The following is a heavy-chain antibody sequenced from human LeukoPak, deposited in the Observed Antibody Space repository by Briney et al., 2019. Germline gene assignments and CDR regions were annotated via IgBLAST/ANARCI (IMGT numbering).Heavy chain of an antibody. D-gene: IGHD4-17*01. V-gene: IGHV4-39*07. CDR1: GGSISSSSYY. J-gene: IGHJ6*03. CDR3: ARTTVNTAYYYYYYMDV. CDR2: IYYSGST. Sequence: PSETLSLTCTVSGGSISSSSYYWGWIRQPPGKGLEWIGSIYYSGSTYYDPSLKSRVTISVDTSKNQFSLKLSSVTAADTAVYYCARTTVNTAYYYYYYMDVWGNGTTVTVSS.